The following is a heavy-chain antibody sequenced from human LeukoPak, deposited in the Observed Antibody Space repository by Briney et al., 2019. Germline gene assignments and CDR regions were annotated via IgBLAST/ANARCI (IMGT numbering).Heavy chain of an antibody. V-gene: IGHV3-48*01. Sequence: SASNTIYYADSVKGRFTISRDNAKNSLYLQMNSLRAEDTAVYYCALFLDYWGQGTLVTVSS. D-gene: IGHD2-21*01. J-gene: IGHJ4*02. CDR2: SASNTI. CDR3: ALFLDY.